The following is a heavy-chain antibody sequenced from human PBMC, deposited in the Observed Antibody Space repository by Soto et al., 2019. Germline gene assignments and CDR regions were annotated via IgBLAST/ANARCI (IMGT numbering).Heavy chain of an antibody. Sequence: GASVKVSCKASGNTFTNFGVTWVRQASGQGLEWMGWISAYTDDPNYAQKFQGRVTMTIDTSTSTAYLDLRSLTSDDTAVYYCARVIPGAEAWFDPWGQGTLVTVSS. CDR2: ISAYTDDP. CDR3: ARVIPGAEAWFDP. D-gene: IGHD2-2*01. J-gene: IGHJ5*02. V-gene: IGHV1-18*01. CDR1: GNTFTNFG.